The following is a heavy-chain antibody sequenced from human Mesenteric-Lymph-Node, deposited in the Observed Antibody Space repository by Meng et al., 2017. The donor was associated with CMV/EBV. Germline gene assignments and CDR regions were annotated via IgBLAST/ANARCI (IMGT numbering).Heavy chain of an antibody. Sequence: GESLKISCAASGFTFSSYWMHWVRQAPGKGLVWVSRINSDGTSTRNADSVRGRFTISRDNAKNTLYLQMNSLRDEDTAMYYCARSTGYCSNNVCYVDHWGQGTLVTVSS. V-gene: IGHV3-74*01. CDR3: ARSTGYCSNNVCYVDH. CDR2: INSDGTST. J-gene: IGHJ4*02. CDR1: GFTFSSYW. D-gene: IGHD2-8*01.